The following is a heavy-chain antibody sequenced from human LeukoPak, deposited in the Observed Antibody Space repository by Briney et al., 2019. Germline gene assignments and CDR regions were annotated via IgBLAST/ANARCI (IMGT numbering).Heavy chain of an antibody. CDR2: IYSCGST. Sequence: GGSLRLSCAASGFSVISNYVSWVRQAPGKGLDWVSVIYSCGSTYYADSVKGRFSISRDNSKNTLYLQMNSLGAEDTAVYYCARGYSSGWYYFDYWGQGTLVTVSS. D-gene: IGHD6-19*01. CDR1: GFSVISNY. V-gene: IGHV3-66*01. J-gene: IGHJ4*02. CDR3: ARGYSSGWYYFDY.